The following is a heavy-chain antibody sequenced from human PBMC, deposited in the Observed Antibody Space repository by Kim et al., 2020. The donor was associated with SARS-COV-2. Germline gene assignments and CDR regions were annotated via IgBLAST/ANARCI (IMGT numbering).Heavy chain of an antibody. CDR3: AREGSLQWLGIKFDY. D-gene: IGHD6-19*01. CDR1: AFTFSSYG. V-gene: IGHV3-23*01. CDR2: ITGSGTLT. J-gene: IGHJ4*02. Sequence: GGSLRLSCAASAFTFSSYGMSWVRQAPGKGLEWVSAITGSGTLTYYADSVKGRFTIARDNSKNTLYLQMNSLRADDTALYYCAREGSLQWLGIKFDYWGQGTLVTVSS.